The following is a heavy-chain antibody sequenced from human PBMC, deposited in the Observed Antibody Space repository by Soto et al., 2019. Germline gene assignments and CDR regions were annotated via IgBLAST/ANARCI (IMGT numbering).Heavy chain of an antibody. CDR1: GGTFSSYT. V-gene: IGHV1-69*02. J-gene: IGHJ6*03. Sequence: SVKVSCKASGGTFSSYTISCVRQAPGQGLEWMGRIIPILGIANYAQKFQGRVTITADKSTSTAYMELSSLRSEDTAVYYCASHITSALANYYMDVWGKGTTVTLSS. CDR2: IIPILGIA. CDR3: ASHITSALANYYMDV. D-gene: IGHD3-16*01.